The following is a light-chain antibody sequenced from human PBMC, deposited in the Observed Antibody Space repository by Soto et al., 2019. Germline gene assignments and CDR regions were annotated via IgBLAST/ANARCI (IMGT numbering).Light chain of an antibody. J-gene: IGKJ3*01. CDR2: DAS. V-gene: IGKV3-11*01. CDR3: QHYNDWPF. Sequence: EIVLTQSPATLSLSPGERATLSCRASQSVRSYLAWYQQKIGQAPRLLIYDASNRATGIPARFSGSGSGTDFTLTISSLEPEDFAVYYCQHYNDWPFFGLGTKVDIK. CDR1: QSVRSY.